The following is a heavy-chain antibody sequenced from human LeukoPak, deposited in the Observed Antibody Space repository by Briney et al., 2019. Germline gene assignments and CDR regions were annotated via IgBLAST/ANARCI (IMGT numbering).Heavy chain of an antibody. CDR2: ISGSGGST. V-gene: IGHV3-23*01. CDR1: GFTFSSYA. J-gene: IGHJ4*02. CDR3: AKVPGPLIAAAGYYFDY. D-gene: IGHD6-13*01. Sequence: GGSPRLSCAASGFTFSSYAMSWVRQAPGKGLEWVSAISGSGGSTYYADSVKGRFTISRDNSKNTLYLQMNSLRAEDTAVYYCAKVPGPLIAAAGYYFDYWGQGTLVTVSS.